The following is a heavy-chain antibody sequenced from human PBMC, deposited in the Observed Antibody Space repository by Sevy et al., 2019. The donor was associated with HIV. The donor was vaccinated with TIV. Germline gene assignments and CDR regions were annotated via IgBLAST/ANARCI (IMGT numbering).Heavy chain of an antibody. CDR3: ERGGIVGVTGAPGHWFDP. D-gene: IGHD2-2*01. J-gene: IGHJ5*02. V-gene: IGHV3-30*04. Sequence: GGSLRLSCAASGFTFSSYAMHWVRQAPGKGLEWVAVIWYDGSNIYYADSVKGRFTISRDNSKNTLYLQMNSLRAEDTAVYAGERGGIVGVTGAPGHWFDPWGQGTLVTVSS. CDR1: GFTFSSYA. CDR2: IWYDGSNI.